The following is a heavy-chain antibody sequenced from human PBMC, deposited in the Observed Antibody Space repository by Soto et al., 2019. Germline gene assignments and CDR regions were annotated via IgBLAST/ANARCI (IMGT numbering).Heavy chain of an antibody. Sequence: QVPLHQWGAGLLKPSETLSLTCAVYGGSFSGYYWSWIRQPPGKGLEWIGEINHSGSTNYNPSLKSRVTISVDTSKNQFSLKLSSVTAADTAVYYCASGSTVTTGGYYMDVWGKGTTVTVSS. D-gene: IGHD4-17*01. CDR1: GGSFSGYY. CDR3: ASGSTVTTGGYYMDV. CDR2: INHSGST. V-gene: IGHV4-34*01. J-gene: IGHJ6*03.